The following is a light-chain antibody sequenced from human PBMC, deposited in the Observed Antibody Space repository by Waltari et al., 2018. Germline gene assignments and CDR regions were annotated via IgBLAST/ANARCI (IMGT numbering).Light chain of an antibody. V-gene: IGLV1-44*01. CDR2: RSD. CDR1: SSNIGSNL. CDR3: AAWDDSLNGHWV. J-gene: IGLJ3*02. Sequence: QSMLTQPPSASGTPGQRVTIPCSGTSSNIGSNLVNWYQHLPGKAPTLLIYRSDQRPSGVPDRFSGSKSGTSASLAISGLQSADEADYYCAAWDDSLNGHWVFGGGTKVTV.